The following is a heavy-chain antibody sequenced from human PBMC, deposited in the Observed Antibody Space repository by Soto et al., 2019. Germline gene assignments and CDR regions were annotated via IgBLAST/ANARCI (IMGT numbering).Heavy chain of an antibody. D-gene: IGHD3-16*01. J-gene: IGHJ4*02. CDR2: FDLENGET. CDR1: GYTLTELS. V-gene: IGHV1-24*01. Sequence: ASVKVSCKVSGYTLTELSIHWVRQAPGEGLEWMGGFDLENGETIYAQRFQGRVTMTEESSADTPYMELSSLRSEDTAVYYCAIEVWRSNQCDQWVQGTTVTV. CDR3: AIEVWRSNQCDQ.